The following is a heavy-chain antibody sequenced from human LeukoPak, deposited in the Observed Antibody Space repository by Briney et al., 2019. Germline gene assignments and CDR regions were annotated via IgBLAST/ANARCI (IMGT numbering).Heavy chain of an antibody. CDR2: IYYSGST. D-gene: IGHD3-22*01. CDR1: GGSISSYY. J-gene: IGHJ4*02. Sequence: SETLSLTYTVSGGSISSYYWSWIRQPPGKGLEWILYIYYSGSTNYNPFLKRRVTISVDTSKNQFSLKLSSVTAADTAVYYCARDHYYDSSGRRVGYFDYWGQGTLVTVSS. CDR3: ARDHYYDSSGRRVGYFDY. V-gene: IGHV4-59*01.